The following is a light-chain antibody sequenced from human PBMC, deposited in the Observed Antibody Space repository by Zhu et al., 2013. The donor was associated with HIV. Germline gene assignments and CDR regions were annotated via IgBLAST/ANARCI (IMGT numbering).Light chain of an antibody. CDR2: AAS. J-gene: IGKJ2*01. V-gene: IGKV1-6*01. CDR3: QQYNSYPYT. CDR1: QGIKSN. Sequence: AIQMTQSPSSLSASVGDRVIITCRTSQGIKSNLGWYQQKPGKAPKLLIYAASSLQSGVPSRFSGSGSGTDFTLTISSLQPEDFATYYCQQYNSYPYTFGQGTKLEIK.